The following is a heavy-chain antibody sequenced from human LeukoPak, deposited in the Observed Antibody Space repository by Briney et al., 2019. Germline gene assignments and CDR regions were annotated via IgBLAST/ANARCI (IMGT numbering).Heavy chain of an antibody. V-gene: IGHV3-23*01. CDR3: AKDWPSEWQQLPDYDAVDV. CDR1: GFTFSNYA. CDR2: ISDSGST. Sequence: GGSLRLSCAASGFTFSNYAMTWVRQAPGKGLEWVSTISDSGSTFYADSVKGRFTISRDNSRNTLFLQMNGLRADDTAVYYCAKDWPSEWQQLPDYDAVDVWGQGAMVTVSS. J-gene: IGHJ3*01. D-gene: IGHD6-13*01.